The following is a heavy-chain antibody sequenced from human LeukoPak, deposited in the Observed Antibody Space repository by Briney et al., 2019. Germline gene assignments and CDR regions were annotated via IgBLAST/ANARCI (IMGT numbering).Heavy chain of an antibody. J-gene: IGHJ3*02. D-gene: IGHD3-10*01. CDR1: GGSFSGYY. CDR2: INHSGSP. Sequence: SETLPLTCAVYGGSFSGYYWSWIRQPPGKGLEWIGEINHSGSPNYNPSLKSRVTISIDTSKNQFSLKLSPVTAAETAVYYCARDLSDYYGSGSYRPIDAFDIWGQGTMVTASS. V-gene: IGHV4-34*01. CDR3: ARDLSDYYGSGSYRPIDAFDI.